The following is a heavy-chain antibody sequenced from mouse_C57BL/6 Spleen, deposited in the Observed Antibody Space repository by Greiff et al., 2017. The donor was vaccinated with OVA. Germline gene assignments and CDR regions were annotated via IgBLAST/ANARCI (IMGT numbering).Heavy chain of an antibody. Sequence: QVQLKESGPELVKPGASVKISCKASGYAFSSSWMNWVKQRPGKGLEWIGRIYPGDGDTNYNGKFKGKATLTADKSSSTAYMQLSSLTSEDSAVYFCARGGDYFDYWGQGTTLTVSS. V-gene: IGHV1-82*01. CDR2: IYPGDGDT. CDR1: GYAFSSSW. CDR3: ARGGDYFDY. J-gene: IGHJ2*01.